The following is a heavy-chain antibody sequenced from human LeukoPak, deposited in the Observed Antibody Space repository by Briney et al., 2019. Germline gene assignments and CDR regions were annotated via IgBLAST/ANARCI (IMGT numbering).Heavy chain of an antibody. CDR2: ISDSGRTI. V-gene: IGHV3-48*03. CDR1: GFTFSSYE. J-gene: IGHJ5*02. Sequence: GGSLRLSCAASGFTFSSYEMHWVRQAPGKGLEWVSYISDSGRTIKYADSVKGRFTMSRDNAKNSLYLQMNSLRAEDTAVYYCARDNSGWSLHPWGQGTLVTVSS. D-gene: IGHD6-19*01. CDR3: ARDNSGWSLHP.